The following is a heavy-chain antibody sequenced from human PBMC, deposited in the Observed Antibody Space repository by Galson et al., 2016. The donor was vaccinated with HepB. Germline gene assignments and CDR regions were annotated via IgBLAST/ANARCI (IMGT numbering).Heavy chain of an antibody. V-gene: IGHV4-39*01. Sequence: LSLTCTVSGDSISNSNYFWGWIRQSPGKGLEWIGNIYHSGSTYYNPSLKSRVIMSVDTSKNQFSLKVTSVTAADTGMYYCARHSGYDGDHWGQGILVTVSS. CDR3: ARHSGYDGDH. J-gene: IGHJ4*02. CDR1: GDSISNSNYF. D-gene: IGHD5-12*01. CDR2: IYHSGST.